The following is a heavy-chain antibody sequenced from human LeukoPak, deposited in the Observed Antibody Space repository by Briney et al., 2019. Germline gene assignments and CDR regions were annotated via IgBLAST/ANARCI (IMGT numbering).Heavy chain of an antibody. CDR2: ISSSSSYI. D-gene: IGHD3-16*02. Sequence: GGSLRLSCAASGLTFSSYSMNWVRQAPGKGLELVSSISSSSSYIYYADSVKGRFTISRDNAKNSLYLQMNSLRAEDTAVYYCARDSKGHPLSWDYVWGSYRYTGAFDIWGQGTMVTVSS. CDR3: ARDSKGHPLSWDYVWGSYRYTGAFDI. CDR1: GLTFSSYS. V-gene: IGHV3-21*01. J-gene: IGHJ3*02.